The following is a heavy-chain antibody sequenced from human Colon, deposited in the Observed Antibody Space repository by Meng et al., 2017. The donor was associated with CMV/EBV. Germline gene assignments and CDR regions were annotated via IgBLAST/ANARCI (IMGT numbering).Heavy chain of an antibody. D-gene: IGHD2-8*01. Sequence: SETLSLTCTVSGDSIRGFYWNWIWQSPGKGLEWIGYVYNSESTNYNPSLKSRVTISGDTSKNQISLRLTSVTAADTAVYFCARDPAGMVMHNARGYFDSWGQGTLVTVSS. CDR2: VYNSEST. J-gene: IGHJ4*02. CDR1: GDSIRGFY. CDR3: ARDPAGMVMHNARGYFDS. V-gene: IGHV4-59*01.